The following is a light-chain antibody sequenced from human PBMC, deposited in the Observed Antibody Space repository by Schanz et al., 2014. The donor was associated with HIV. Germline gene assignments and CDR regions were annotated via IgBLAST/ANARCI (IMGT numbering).Light chain of an antibody. CDR1: SGDVGSYNY. CDR2: DVS. J-gene: IGLJ1*01. CDR3: SSYTSSLTRV. V-gene: IGLV2-14*03. Sequence: QSALTQPASVSGSPGQSISISSTGTSGDVGSYNYVSWYQQHPGKAPKLMIYDVSNRPSGVSSRFSGSKSGNTASLTISGLQAEDEADYFCSSYTSSLTRVFGTGTKLTVL.